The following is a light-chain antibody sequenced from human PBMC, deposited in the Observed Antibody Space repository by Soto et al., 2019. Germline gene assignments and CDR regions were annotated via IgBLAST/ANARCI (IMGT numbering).Light chain of an antibody. J-gene: IGLJ1*01. CDR3: QSYDSSLSGFNYV. CDR2: GYN. Sequence: QSVLTQPPSVSGAPGQRVTISCTGSSSNIGAGYDVHWYQQLPGTAPKLLIYGYNNRPSGVPDRFSGSKFGTSASLAITGLRAEDEADYYCQSYDSSLSGFNYVFGTGTKLTVL. CDR1: SSNIGAGYD. V-gene: IGLV1-40*01.